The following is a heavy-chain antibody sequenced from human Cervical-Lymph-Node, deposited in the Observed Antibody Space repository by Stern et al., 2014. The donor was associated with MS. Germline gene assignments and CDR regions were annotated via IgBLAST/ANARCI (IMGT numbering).Heavy chain of an antibody. D-gene: IGHD3-10*01. CDR3: TTGVR. CDR1: RFTLSNAW. J-gene: IGHJ4*02. Sequence: VQLVQSGGGLVKLGGSLRLSCATSRFTLSNAWMSWVRQAPGKGLEWVGRIKSKTDGGKTDYAAPVKGRFTISRDDSKNTLYLQMNSLKTEDTAMYYCTTGVRWGQGTLVTVSS. V-gene: IGHV3-15*01. CDR2: IKSKTDGGKT.